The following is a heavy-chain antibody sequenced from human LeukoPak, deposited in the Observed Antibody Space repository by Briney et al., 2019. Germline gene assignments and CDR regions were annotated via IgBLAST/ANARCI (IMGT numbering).Heavy chain of an antibody. Sequence: GGSLRLSCAASGFTFSSYWMHWVRQAPGKGLVWVSRINSDGSSTSYADSVKGRFTISRDNAKNTLYLQMNSLRAEDTAVYYCARDPSLGDTAMVTPHDYWGQGTLVTVSS. CDR1: GFTFSSYW. V-gene: IGHV3-74*01. CDR2: INSDGSST. J-gene: IGHJ4*02. D-gene: IGHD5-18*01. CDR3: ARDPSLGDTAMVTPHDY.